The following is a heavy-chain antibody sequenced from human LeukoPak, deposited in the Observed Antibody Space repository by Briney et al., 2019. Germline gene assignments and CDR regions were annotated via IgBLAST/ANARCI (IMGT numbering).Heavy chain of an antibody. Sequence: PGGSLSLSCAASGFTFSTYVMHWVRQTPGKGLEWVAFMWHDGSIGYYEDSVKGRFTISRDSSKNSLYLQMNSLRVEDTAVYYCARGRIERRSMICDYWGQGTLVTVSS. D-gene: IGHD3-22*01. CDR3: ARGRIERRSMICDY. CDR2: MWHDGSIG. CDR1: GFTFSTYV. J-gene: IGHJ4*02. V-gene: IGHV3-33*01.